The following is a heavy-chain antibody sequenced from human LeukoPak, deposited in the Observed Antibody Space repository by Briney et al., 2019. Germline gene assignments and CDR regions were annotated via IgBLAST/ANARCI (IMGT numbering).Heavy chain of an antibody. V-gene: IGHV4-39*07. J-gene: IGHJ5*02. CDR1: GGSISTCSYY. CDR2: IYYSGST. D-gene: IGHD3-10*01. Sequence: SETLSLTCTVSGGSISTCSYYWGWIRQPPGKGLECIGNIYYSGSTYYNPSLKSRVTISVDTSKNQFSLKLSSVTAADTAVYYCARRHYYGSGSYSWFDPWGQGTLVTVSS. CDR3: ARRHYYGSGSYSWFDP.